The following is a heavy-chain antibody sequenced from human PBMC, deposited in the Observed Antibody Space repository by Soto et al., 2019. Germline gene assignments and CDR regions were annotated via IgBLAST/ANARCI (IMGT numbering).Heavy chain of an antibody. CDR3: ARDKGSSSWHSFDH. CDR2: ISTGSSAI. D-gene: IGHD2-2*01. CDR1: GFTFSQFP. Sequence: SGGSLRLSCAASGFTFSQFPMNWVRQAPGKGLEWISYISTGSSAIHYADSVRGRFTIFRDEATNSLYLQMNSLRAEDTAVYYCARDKGSSSWHSFDHWGQGTLVTVSS. V-gene: IGHV3-48*01. J-gene: IGHJ4*02.